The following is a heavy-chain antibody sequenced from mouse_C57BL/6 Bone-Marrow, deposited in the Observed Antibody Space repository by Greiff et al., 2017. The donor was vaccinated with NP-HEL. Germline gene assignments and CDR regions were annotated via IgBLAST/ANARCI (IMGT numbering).Heavy chain of an antibody. CDR2: ISDGGSYT. Sequence: EVQVVESGGGLVKPGGSLKLSCAASGFTFSSYAMSWVRQTPEKRLEWVATISDGGSYTYYPDNVKGRFTISRDNAKNNLYLQMSHLKSEDTAMYYCARDPGNPAWFAYWGQGTLVTVSA. V-gene: IGHV5-4*01. D-gene: IGHD2-1*01. CDR3: ARDPGNPAWFAY. J-gene: IGHJ3*01. CDR1: GFTFSSYA.